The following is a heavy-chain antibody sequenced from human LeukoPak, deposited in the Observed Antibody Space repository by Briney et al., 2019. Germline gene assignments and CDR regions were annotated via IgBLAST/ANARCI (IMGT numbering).Heavy chain of an antibody. Sequence: GGSLRLSCAASGFTFSNYGMNWVRQAPGEGLEWVSYISSSSSIIHYADSVKGRFTISRDNAKNSLYLQMNSLRAEDTAVYYCARVTSIAVAGRGLAYWGQGTLVTVSS. V-gene: IGHV3-48*04. CDR3: ARVTSIAVAGRGLAY. D-gene: IGHD6-19*01. CDR1: GFTFSNYG. J-gene: IGHJ4*02. CDR2: ISSSSSII.